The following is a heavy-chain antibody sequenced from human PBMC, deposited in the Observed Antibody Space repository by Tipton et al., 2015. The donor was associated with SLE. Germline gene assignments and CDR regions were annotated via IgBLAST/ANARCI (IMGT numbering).Heavy chain of an antibody. CDR2: VTGSETS. Sequence: LSLTCKVSGDSVSGGSMTYHYWSWIRQPPGRGLEWIGFVTGSETSTYNPSLENRVTISLDTSKYEVSLRLTSVTSADTAVYYCARGFRADLWGQGTMVTVSS. J-gene: IGHJ3*01. D-gene: IGHD3-10*01. CDR1: GDSVSGGSMTYHY. V-gene: IGHV4-61*01. CDR3: ARGFRADL.